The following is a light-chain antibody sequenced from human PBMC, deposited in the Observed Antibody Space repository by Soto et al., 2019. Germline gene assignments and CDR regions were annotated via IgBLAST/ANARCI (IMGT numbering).Light chain of an antibody. CDR3: QQYGGWPRT. CDR1: QNIGNK. J-gene: IGKJ1*01. CDR2: DTS. V-gene: IGKV3-15*01. Sequence: EIVMTQSPATLSVSPGGRATLSCRASQNIGNKLAWYQHKPGQAPRVLIYDTSTRAAGIPARFSGSGSETNFTLTIITLQSEDFAVYYCQQYGGWPRTFGQGSRVEIK.